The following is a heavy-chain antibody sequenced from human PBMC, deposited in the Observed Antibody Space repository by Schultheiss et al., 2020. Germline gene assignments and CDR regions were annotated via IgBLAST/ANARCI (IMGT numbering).Heavy chain of an antibody. Sequence: GGSLRLSCAASGFTFSSYSMNWVRQAPGKGLEWVSYISSSSSTIYYADSVKGRFTISRDNAKNTLYLQMSSLKSEDTAMYYCTREVTATSDFDVWGAGTTVTVSS. CDR1: GFTFSSYS. V-gene: IGHV3-48*01. J-gene: IGHJ6*04. D-gene: IGHD5-12*01. CDR2: ISSSSSTI. CDR3: TREVTATSDFDV.